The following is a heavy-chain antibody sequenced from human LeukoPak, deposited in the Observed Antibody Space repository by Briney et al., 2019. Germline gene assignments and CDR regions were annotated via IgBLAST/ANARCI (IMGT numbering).Heavy chain of an antibody. CDR1: GFTFSSYW. J-gene: IGHJ5*02. CDR3: ARGEWEQPFNWFDP. D-gene: IGHD1-26*01. CDR2: IKQDGSEK. Sequence: GGSLRLSCAASGFTFSSYWMSWVRQAPGKGLEWVANIKQDGSEKYYVDSVKGRFTISRDNAKNSLYLQMNSLRAEDTAVYYCARGEWEQPFNWFDPWGQGTLVTVSS. V-gene: IGHV3-7*01.